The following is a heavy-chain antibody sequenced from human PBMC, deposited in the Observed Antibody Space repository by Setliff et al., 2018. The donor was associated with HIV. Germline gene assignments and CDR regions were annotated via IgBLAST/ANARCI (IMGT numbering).Heavy chain of an antibody. CDR2: IYTSGIT. Sequence: SEILSLTCNVSGASTNAYFLSWVRHPAGKGLEWIGHIYTSGITNHNPSLKSRVTMSLDTSHNHFSLRLSSVTAADTAAYYCARQGAVTGHAFDSWGPGALVTVSS. CDR1: GASTNAYF. V-gene: IGHV4-4*07. CDR3: ARQGAVTGHAFDS. D-gene: IGHD6-19*01. J-gene: IGHJ4*02.